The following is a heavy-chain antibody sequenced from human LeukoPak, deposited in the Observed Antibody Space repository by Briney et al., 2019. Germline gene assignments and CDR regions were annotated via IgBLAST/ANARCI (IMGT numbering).Heavy chain of an antibody. CDR1: GYTFTSYD. Sequence: GASVKVSCKASGYTFTSYDINWVRQATGQGLEWMGWMNPNSGNTGYAQKFQGRVTITRNTSISTAYMELSSLRSEDTAVYYCARGGKGYDILTGYYYMEVWGKGTTVTVSS. V-gene: IGHV1-8*03. CDR2: MNPNSGNT. CDR3: ARGGKGYDILTGYYYMEV. J-gene: IGHJ6*03. D-gene: IGHD3-9*01.